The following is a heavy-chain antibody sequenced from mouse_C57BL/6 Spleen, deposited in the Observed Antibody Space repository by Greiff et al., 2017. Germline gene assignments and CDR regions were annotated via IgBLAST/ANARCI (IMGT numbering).Heavy chain of an antibody. D-gene: IGHD4-1*02. CDR3: ARSGQLGRSYDC. CDR1: GYTFTSYW. CDR2: IYPTSGRT. Sequence: QVHVKQPGAELVKPGASVKMSCKASGYTFTSYWITWVKQRPGQGLEWIGDIYPTSGRTNYHDKVKSKARLTVDTSSNTTYMQLSSLTSEDSAVLYCARSGQLGRSYDCWDGGTTLTVSA. J-gene: IGHJ2*01. V-gene: IGHV1-55*01.